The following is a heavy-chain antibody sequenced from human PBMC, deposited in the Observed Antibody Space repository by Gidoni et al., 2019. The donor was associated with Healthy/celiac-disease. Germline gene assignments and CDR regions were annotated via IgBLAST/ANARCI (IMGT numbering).Heavy chain of an antibody. V-gene: IGHV4-61*02. J-gene: IGHJ3*02. CDR3: ARGPSYYDILTGYYMGAFEI. CDR1: GGSLSSGSYH. Sequence: QVQLQESGPGLVKPSQPLSLTCTVSGGSLSSGSYHWRWIRQPAGKGLEWIGRIYTSGSTNYNPSLKSRVTISVDTSKNQFSLKLSSVTAADTAVYYCARGPSYYDILTGYYMGAFEIWGQGTMVTVSS. D-gene: IGHD3-9*01. CDR2: IYTSGST.